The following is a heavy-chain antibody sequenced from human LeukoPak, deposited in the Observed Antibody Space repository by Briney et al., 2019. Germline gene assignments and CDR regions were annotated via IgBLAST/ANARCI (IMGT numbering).Heavy chain of an antibody. CDR3: VKVSDRIAAAAQDF. J-gene: IGHJ4*02. D-gene: IGHD6-13*01. Sequence: PGGSLRLSCAASGFAFSSYWMHWARQAPGQGLEWVSRINSDGSSTSYADSVKGRFTISRDNAQNTLYLQMNSLRTEDTAVYYCVKVSDRIAAAAQDFWGQGTLVTVSS. CDR2: INSDGSST. V-gene: IGHV3-74*01. CDR1: GFAFSSYW.